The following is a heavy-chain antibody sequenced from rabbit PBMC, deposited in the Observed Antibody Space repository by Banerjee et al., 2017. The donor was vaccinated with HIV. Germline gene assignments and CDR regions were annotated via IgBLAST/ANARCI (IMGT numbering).Heavy chain of an antibody. CDR1: GFSFSNKYV. J-gene: IGHJ4*01. CDR2: IYAGSSGST. CDR3: ARDLAGVIGWNFNL. V-gene: IGHV1S45*01. Sequence: QEQLEESGGDLVKPEGSLTLTCTASGFSFSNKYVICWVRQAPGKGLEWIACIYAGSSGSTYYASWAKGRFTISETSSTTVTLQMTSLTAADTATYFCARDLAGVIGWNFNLWGPGTLVTVS. D-gene: IGHD4-1*01.